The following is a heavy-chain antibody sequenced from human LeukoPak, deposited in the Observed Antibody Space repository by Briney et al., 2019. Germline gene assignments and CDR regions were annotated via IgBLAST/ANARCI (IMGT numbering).Heavy chain of an antibody. CDR3: ARDTAMVFDC. J-gene: IGHJ4*02. V-gene: IGHV3-30*04. Sequence: GRTLRLSCAASGFTFSSYAMHWVRQAPGKGLECVAVISYDGSNKYYADSVKGRFTISRHNYKNTLYLQMNSLRAEDTAVYYCARDTAMVFDCWGKGTLVTVSS. CDR2: ISYDGSNK. D-gene: IGHD5-18*01. CDR1: GFTFSSYA.